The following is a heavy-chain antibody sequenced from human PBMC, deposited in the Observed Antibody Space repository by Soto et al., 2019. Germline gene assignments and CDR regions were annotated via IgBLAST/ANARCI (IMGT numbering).Heavy chain of an antibody. CDR2: ISYDGSNK. J-gene: IGHJ4*02. Sequence: QVQLVESGGGVVQPGRSLRLSCAASGFTFSSYGMHWVRQAPGKGLEWVAVISYDGSNKYYADSVKGRFTISRDNSKNTLYLQMNSLRAEDTAVYYCAKDPVGYCSSTSCYGYFAYWGQGTLVTVSS. D-gene: IGHD2-2*01. CDR3: AKDPVGYCSSTSCYGYFAY. V-gene: IGHV3-30*18. CDR1: GFTFSSYG.